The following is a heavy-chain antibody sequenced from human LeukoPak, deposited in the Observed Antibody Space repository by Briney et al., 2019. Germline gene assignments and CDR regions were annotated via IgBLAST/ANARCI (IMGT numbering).Heavy chain of an antibody. CDR1: GFTFSIYS. V-gene: IGHV3-7*01. CDR2: INPDGSEK. Sequence: GGSLRLSCAASGFTFSIYSMCWVRQAPGKGLEWAANINPDGSEKYYLDSVKGRMTISRDNAKNALYLQMNSLRVEDTAVYFCAKVAKYYYGPETFYFFEQWGQGTPVTASS. J-gene: IGHJ4*02. CDR3: AKVAKYYYGPETFYFFEQ. D-gene: IGHD3-10*01.